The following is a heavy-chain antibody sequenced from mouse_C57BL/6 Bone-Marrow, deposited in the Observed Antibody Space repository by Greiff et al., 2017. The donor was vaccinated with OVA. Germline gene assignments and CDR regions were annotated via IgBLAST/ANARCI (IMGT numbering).Heavy chain of an antibody. CDR1: GYTFTSYW. Sequence: VQLQQSGAELVKPGASVKLSCKASGYTFTSYWMQWIKQRPGQGLEWIGEIDPSDSYTNYNQKFQGKATLTVDTSSSTAYMQLSSLTSEDSAVYYCASAVFAYWGQGTLVTVSA. CDR2: IDPSDSYT. CDR3: ASAVFAY. V-gene: IGHV1-50*01. J-gene: IGHJ3*01.